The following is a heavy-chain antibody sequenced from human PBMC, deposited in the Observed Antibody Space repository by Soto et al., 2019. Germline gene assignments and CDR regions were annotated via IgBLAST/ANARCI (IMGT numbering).Heavy chain of an antibody. J-gene: IGHJ4*02. CDR2: IYPGDSDT. V-gene: IGHV5-51*01. D-gene: IGHD2-15*01. Sequence: GESLKISCKGSGYSFTSYWIGWMRQMPGKGLEWMGIIYPGDSDTRYSPSFQGQVTISADKSISTAYLQWSSLKASDTAMYYCARSPNCSGGSCYPYYFDYWGQGTLVTVSS. CDR1: GYSFTSYW. CDR3: ARSPNCSGGSCYPYYFDY.